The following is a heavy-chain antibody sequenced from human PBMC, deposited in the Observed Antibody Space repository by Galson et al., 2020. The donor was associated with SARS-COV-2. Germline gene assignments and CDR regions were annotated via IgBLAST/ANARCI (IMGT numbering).Heavy chain of an antibody. D-gene: IGHD2-2*02. V-gene: IGHV3-49*03. CDR1: GFTFGDYA. CDR2: IRSKAYGGTT. CDR3: TSVVWYCSSTSCYTGGSNFDY. J-gene: IGHJ4*02. Sequence: GGSLRLSCTASGFTFGDYAMSWFRQAPGKGLEWVGFIRSKAYGGTTEYAASVKGRFTISRDDSKSIAYLQMNSLKTEDTAVYYCTSVVWYCSSTSCYTGGSNFDYWGQGTLFTVSS.